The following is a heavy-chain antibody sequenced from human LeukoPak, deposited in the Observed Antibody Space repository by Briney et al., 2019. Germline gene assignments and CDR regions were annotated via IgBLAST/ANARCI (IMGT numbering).Heavy chain of an antibody. V-gene: IGHV4-34*01. CDR3: ARRAAAAGRNWFDP. CDR2: INHSGST. CDR1: GGSFSGYY. D-gene: IGHD6-13*01. J-gene: IGHJ5*02. Sequence: SETLSLTCAVYGGSFSGYYWSWIRQPPGKGLEWIGEINHSGSTNYNPSLKSRVTISVDTSKNQFSLKLSSVTAADTAVYYCARRAAAAGRNWFDPWGQGTLVTVSS.